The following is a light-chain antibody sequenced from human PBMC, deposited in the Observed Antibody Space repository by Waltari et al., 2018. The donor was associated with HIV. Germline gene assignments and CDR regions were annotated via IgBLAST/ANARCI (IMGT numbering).Light chain of an antibody. J-gene: IGLJ2*01. Sequence: QSVLTQPPSVSGTPGQRVSISCSGSSSNIGSNYVYWYQQLPGTAPKLLIYRNNQRASGVPDRFSGSKSGTSASLVISGLRSEDEADYYCATWADRPSGPVVFGGGTKVTVL. CDR2: RNN. CDR3: ATWADRPSGPVV. V-gene: IGLV1-47*01. CDR1: SSNIGSNY.